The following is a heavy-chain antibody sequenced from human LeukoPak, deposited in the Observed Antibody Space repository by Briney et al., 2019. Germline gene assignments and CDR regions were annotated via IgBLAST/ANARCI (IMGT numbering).Heavy chain of an antibody. CDR2: IYYSGST. J-gene: IGHJ3*02. CDR1: GGSISSYY. V-gene: IGHV4-59*12. CDR3: ARSPRRGYYGSPPGAFDI. Sequence: SETLSLTCTVSGGSISSYYWSWIRQPPGKGLEWIGYIYYSGSTNYNPSLKSRVTMSVDTSKNQFSLKLSSVTVADTAVYYCARSPRRGYYGSPPGAFDIWGQGTMVTVSS. D-gene: IGHD3-10*01.